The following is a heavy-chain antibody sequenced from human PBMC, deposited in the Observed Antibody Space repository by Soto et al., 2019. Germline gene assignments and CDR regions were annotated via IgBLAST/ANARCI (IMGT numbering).Heavy chain of an antibody. CDR3: ARVRRAIVVVVAATDAFDI. CDR2: INPNSGGT. CDR1: GYTFTGYY. J-gene: IGHJ3*02. D-gene: IGHD2-15*01. Sequence: AASVKVSCKASGYTFTGYYMHWVRQAPGQGLEWMGWINPNSGGTNYAQKFQGRVTMTRGTSISTAYMELSRLRSDDTAVYYCARVRRAIVVVVAATDAFDIWGHGTMVTVSS. V-gene: IGHV1-2*02.